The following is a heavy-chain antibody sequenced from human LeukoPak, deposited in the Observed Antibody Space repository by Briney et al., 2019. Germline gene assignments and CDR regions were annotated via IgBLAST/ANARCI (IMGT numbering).Heavy chain of an antibody. V-gene: IGHV4-59*12. D-gene: IGHD3-10*01. Sequence: SETLSLTCTVSGGSISSYYWSWIRQPPGKGRKWIGTLSHSGSSYYNPSLKSRVTISVDTSQNQFSLQLTSVTAADTAVYYCARGDYGSGTYLWGSWGQGILVTVSP. J-gene: IGHJ5*02. CDR2: LSHSGSS. CDR3: ARGDYGSGTYLWGS. CDR1: GGSISSYY.